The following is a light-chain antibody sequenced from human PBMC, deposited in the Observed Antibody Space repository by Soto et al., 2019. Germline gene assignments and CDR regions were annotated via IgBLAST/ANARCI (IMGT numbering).Light chain of an antibody. CDR2: EGS. CDR3: SSYARSGTVVI. CDR1: SSDFGSYNL. J-gene: IGLJ2*01. Sequence: QSVLTQPASVSGSPGQSITISCTGTSSDFGSYNLVSWYQHHPGKAPKLMIYEGSKRPSGVSNRFSGSKSGNTASLTISALQAEDEADYYCSSYARSGTVVIFGGGTKVTVL. V-gene: IGLV2-23*03.